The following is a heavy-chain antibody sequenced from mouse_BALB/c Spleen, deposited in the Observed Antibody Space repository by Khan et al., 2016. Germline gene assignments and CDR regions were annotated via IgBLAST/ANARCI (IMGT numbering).Heavy chain of an antibody. CDR3: ARENYRYYFDY. J-gene: IGHJ2*01. V-gene: IGHV5-6-3*01. Sequence: EVELVESGGGLVQPGGSLKLSCAASGFTFSTYGMSWVRQTPDKRLELVATINSNGGSTYYPDSVKGRFTISRDNVKNTLYLQMSSLKSEDTAMYYCARENYRYYFDYWGQGTTLTVSS. CDR2: INSNGGST. CDR1: GFTFSTYG. D-gene: IGHD2-14*01.